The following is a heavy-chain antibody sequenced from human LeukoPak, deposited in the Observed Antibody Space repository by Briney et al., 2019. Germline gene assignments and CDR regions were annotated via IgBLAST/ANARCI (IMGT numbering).Heavy chain of an antibody. CDR3: ARDRDYYYGMDD. Sequence: GGSLRLSCAVSGFTFSRYIMNWVRQAPGKGLEWVSSISSTGSDIYYADSVKGRFTISRDNAKNSLYLQMDSLRADDTAVYYCARDRDYYYGMDDWGQGTTVTVSS. V-gene: IGHV3-21*01. J-gene: IGHJ6*02. D-gene: IGHD3-10*01. CDR1: GFTFSRYI. CDR2: ISSTGSDI.